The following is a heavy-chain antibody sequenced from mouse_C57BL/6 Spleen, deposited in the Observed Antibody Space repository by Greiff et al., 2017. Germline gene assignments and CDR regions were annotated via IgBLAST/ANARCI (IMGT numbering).Heavy chain of an antibody. J-gene: IGHJ2*01. V-gene: IGHV1-81*01. CDR3: AAYDGYYNY. D-gene: IGHD2-3*01. CDR2: IYPRSGNT. Sequence: QVQLQQSGAELARPGASVKLSCKASGYTFTSYGISWVKQRTGQGLEWIGEIYPRSGNTYYNEKFKGKATLTADKSSSTAYMELRSLTSEDSAVYFCAAYDGYYNYWGKGTTLTVSS. CDR1: GYTFTSYG.